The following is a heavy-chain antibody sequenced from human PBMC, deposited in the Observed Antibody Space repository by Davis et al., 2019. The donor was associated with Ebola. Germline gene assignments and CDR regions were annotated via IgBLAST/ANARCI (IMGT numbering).Heavy chain of an antibody. CDR3: ARQGLYDSSGYYYPLDY. CDR2: THYSGIT. Sequence: PGGSLRLSCTVSGGSISSSYWTWIRQPPGKGLEWIGYTHYSGITNYNPSLKRRVTISVDTSKNEFSLKLSSVTAADTAVYYCARQGLYDSSGYYYPLDYWGQGILVTVSS. D-gene: IGHD3-22*01. CDR1: GGSISSSY. V-gene: IGHV4-59*01. J-gene: IGHJ4*02.